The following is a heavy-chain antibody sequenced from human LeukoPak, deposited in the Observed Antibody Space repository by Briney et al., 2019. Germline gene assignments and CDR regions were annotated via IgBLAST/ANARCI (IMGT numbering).Heavy chain of an antibody. CDR2: IYSDGST. V-gene: IGHV3-66*01. CDR1: GFSVTNNY. CDR3: AREFRGFDP. J-gene: IGHJ5*02. Sequence: GGSLRLSCAASGFSVTNNYMDWVRRAPGKGLEWVSVIYSDGSTYYTDSVKGRFIISRDNSKNTIYLQMNSLRAEDTAVYYCAREFRGFDPWGQGTLVTVSS. D-gene: IGHD3-10*01.